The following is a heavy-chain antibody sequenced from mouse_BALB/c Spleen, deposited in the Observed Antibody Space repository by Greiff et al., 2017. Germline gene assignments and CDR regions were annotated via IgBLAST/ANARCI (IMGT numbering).Heavy chain of an antibody. CDR2: INPSNGGT. D-gene: IGHD3-1*01. Sequence: VQLQQSGAELVKPVASVKLSCKASGYTFTSYYMYWVKQRPGQGLEWIGGINPSNGGTNFNEKFKSKATLTVDKSSSTAYMQLSSLTSEDSAVYYCTRKRAGIYAMDYWGQGTSVTVSS. CDR3: TRKRAGIYAMDY. V-gene: IGHV1S81*02. J-gene: IGHJ4*01. CDR1: GYTFTSYY.